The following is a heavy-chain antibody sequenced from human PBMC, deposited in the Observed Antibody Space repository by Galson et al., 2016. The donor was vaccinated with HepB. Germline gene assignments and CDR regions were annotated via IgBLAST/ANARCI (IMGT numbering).Heavy chain of an antibody. CDR1: GFTFSSSS. Sequence: SLRLSCAASGFTFSSSSMSWVRQAPGKGLEWVSAIDGNDDSTYYADSVRGRFTISRDNAKNPLYLQMNSLRAEDTAVYCCARDTLATDFDYWGQGTLVTVSS. CDR3: ARDTLATDFDY. V-gene: IGHV3-23*01. D-gene: IGHD2-21*02. J-gene: IGHJ4*02. CDR2: IDGNDDST.